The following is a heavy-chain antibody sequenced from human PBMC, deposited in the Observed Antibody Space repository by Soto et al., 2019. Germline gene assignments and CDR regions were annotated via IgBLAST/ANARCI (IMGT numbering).Heavy chain of an antibody. V-gene: IGHV5-51*01. D-gene: IGHD5-12*01. CDR3: ARHSLATQPGDY. CDR1: GYSFPAYW. CDR2: IYPGDSDT. Sequence: GESLKISCKASGYSFPAYWIAWVRQRPGKGLDWMGIIYPGDSDTRYSLSFQGQVTISVDNSIDTAYLEWTTLRASDSAMYYCARHSLATQPGDYWGQGTRVTVSS. J-gene: IGHJ4*02.